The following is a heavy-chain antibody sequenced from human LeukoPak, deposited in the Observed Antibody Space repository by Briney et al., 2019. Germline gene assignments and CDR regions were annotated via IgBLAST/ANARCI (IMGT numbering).Heavy chain of an antibody. D-gene: IGHD4-17*01. CDR2: IRYDGRNK. CDR3: ARDPTTVTTLDPKYYFDY. J-gene: IGHJ4*02. V-gene: IGHV3-30*02. Sequence: GGSLRLSCAASGFTFSSYAMHWVRQAPGKGLEWVAFIRYDGRNKYYADSVKGRFTISRDNSKNTLYLQMNSLRAEDTAVYYCARDPTTVTTLDPKYYFDYWGQGTLVTVSS. CDR1: GFTFSSYA.